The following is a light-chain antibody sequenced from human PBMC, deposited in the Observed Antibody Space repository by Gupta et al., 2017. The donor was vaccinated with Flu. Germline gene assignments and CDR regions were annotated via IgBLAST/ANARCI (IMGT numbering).Light chain of an antibody. V-gene: IGKV3-20*01. CDR3: QQYGSSRFT. CDR1: QSVSSGY. Sequence: GTLSLSPGERATLSCRASQSVSSGYLAWYQQKPGQAPRLLIYGASSRATGIPDRFSGSGSGTDFTLTISRLEPEDFAVYYCQQYGSSRFTFGPGTKVDIK. J-gene: IGKJ3*01. CDR2: GAS.